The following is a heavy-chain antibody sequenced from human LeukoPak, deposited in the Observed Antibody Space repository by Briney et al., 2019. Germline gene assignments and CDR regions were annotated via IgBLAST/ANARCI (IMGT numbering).Heavy chain of an antibody. Sequence: PSETLSLTCTVSGGSISSYYWSWIRQPPGKGLEWIGYIYYGGSTNYNPSLKSRVTISVDTSKNQFSLKLSSVTAADTAVYYCARHGAYYDILTGYSYAPFFDYWGQGTLVTVSS. J-gene: IGHJ4*02. CDR1: GGSISSYY. D-gene: IGHD3-9*01. CDR2: IYYGGST. V-gene: IGHV4-59*08. CDR3: ARHGAYYDILTGYSYAPFFDY.